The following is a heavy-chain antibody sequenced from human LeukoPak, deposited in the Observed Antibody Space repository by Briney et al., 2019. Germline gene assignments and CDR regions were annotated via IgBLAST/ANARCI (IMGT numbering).Heavy chain of an antibody. CDR2: INPNSGGT. CDR1: GYTFTGYY. Sequence: ASVKVSCKASGYTFTGYYMHWVRQAPGQGLEWMGRINPNSGGTNYAQKFQGRVTMTRDTSISTAYMELSRLRSDDTAVYYCARLVVPAAMAVAVDYWGERTLVTVSS. D-gene: IGHD2-2*01. J-gene: IGHJ4*02. CDR3: ARLVVPAAMAVAVDY. V-gene: IGHV1-2*06.